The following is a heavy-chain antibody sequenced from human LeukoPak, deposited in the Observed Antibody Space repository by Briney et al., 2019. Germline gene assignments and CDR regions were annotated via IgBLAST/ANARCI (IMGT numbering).Heavy chain of an antibody. CDR1: GYTFTSYD. CDR2: INPNSGGT. Sequence: GASVKVSCKASGYTFTSYDINWVRQATGQGLEWMGWINPNSGGTNYAQKFQGRVTMTRDTSISTAYMELSRLRSDDTAVYYCARGVVVPAALNEFDSSGYCPDYWGQGTLVTVSS. CDR3: ARGVVVPAALNEFDSSGYCPDY. D-gene: IGHD2-2*01. J-gene: IGHJ4*02. V-gene: IGHV1-2*02.